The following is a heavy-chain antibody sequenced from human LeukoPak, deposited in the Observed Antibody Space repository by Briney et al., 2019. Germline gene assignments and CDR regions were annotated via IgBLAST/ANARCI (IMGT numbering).Heavy chain of an antibody. Sequence: ASVKVSCKASGGTFSSYAISWVRQAPGQGLEWMGRIIPILGIANYAQKFQGRVPITADKSTSTAYMELSSLRSEDTAVYYCARGMVVVPAAIHWFDPWGQGTLVTVSS. J-gene: IGHJ5*02. D-gene: IGHD2-2*02. CDR2: IIPILGIA. CDR3: ARGMVVVPAAIHWFDP. V-gene: IGHV1-69*04. CDR1: GGTFSSYA.